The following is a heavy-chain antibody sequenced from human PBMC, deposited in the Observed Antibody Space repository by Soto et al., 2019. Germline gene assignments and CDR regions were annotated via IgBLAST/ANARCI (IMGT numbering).Heavy chain of an antibody. CDR2: IYHSGST. CDR1: GGSISRCGYS. D-gene: IGHD2-21*01. CDR3: ARGNVVPLDY. V-gene: IGHV4-30-2*01. Sequence: SETLSLTCAVSGGSISRCGYSWSWIRQPPGKGLEWIGYIYHSGSTYYNPSLKSRVTISVDRSKNQFSLKLSSVTAADTAVYYCARGNVVPLDYWGQGTLVTVS. J-gene: IGHJ4*02.